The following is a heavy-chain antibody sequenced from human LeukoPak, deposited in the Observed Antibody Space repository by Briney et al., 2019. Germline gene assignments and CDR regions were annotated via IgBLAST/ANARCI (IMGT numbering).Heavy chain of an antibody. CDR1: ESTFTGYY. Sequence: ASVKVSCKASESTFTGYYMHWVRQAPGQGLEWMGWINPNSGGTNYAQKFQGRVTMTRDTSISTAYMELSRLRSDDTAVYYCARDGRGPYSSSWGGRTGNWFDPWGQGTLVTVSS. CDR2: INPNSGGT. D-gene: IGHD6-13*01. CDR3: ARDGRGPYSSSWGGRTGNWFDP. J-gene: IGHJ5*02. V-gene: IGHV1-2*02.